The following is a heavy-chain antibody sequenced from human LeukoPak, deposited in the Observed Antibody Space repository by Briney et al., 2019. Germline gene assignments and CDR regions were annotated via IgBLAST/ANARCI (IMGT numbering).Heavy chain of an antibody. CDR2: INPNSGGT. Sequence: ASVKVSCKASGYTFTTYAMNWVRQAPGQGLEWMGWINPNSGGTNYAQKFQGRVTMTRDTSISTAYMELSRLRSDDTAVYYCARGNMGIAPFDYWGQGTLVTVSS. V-gene: IGHV1-2*02. CDR3: ARGNMGIAPFDY. D-gene: IGHD6-13*01. CDR1: GYTFTTYA. J-gene: IGHJ4*02.